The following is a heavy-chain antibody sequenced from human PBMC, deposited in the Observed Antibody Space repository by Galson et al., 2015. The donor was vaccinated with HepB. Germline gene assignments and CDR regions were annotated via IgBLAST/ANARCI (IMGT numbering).Heavy chain of an antibody. J-gene: IGHJ5*01. Sequence: ETLSLTCAVFGTSLNDYYWNWVRQPPGKGLEWIGEITPGGKTDYNPSLKSRVTMSIDTTKNQFSLKLTSVTAADTAVYYCARGPTRGGWFDSWGRGTLVTVSS. V-gene: IGHV4-34*01. D-gene: IGHD2-2*01. CDR1: GTSLNDYY. CDR2: ITPGGKT. CDR3: ARGPTRGGWFDS.